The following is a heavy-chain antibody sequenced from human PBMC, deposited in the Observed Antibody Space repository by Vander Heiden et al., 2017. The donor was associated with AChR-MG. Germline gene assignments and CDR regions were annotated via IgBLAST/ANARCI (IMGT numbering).Heavy chain of an antibody. CDR3: ASDYDSSGYYGGHRYYYYYGMDV. CDR1: GGSFSGYY. J-gene: IGHJ6*02. V-gene: IGHV4-34*01. CDR2: INHSGST. D-gene: IGHD3-22*01. Sequence: QVQLQQWGAGLLKPSETLSLTCAVYGGSFSGYYWSWIRQPPGKGLEWIGEINHSGSTNYNPSLKSRVTISVDTSKKQFSLKLSSVTAADTAVYYCASDYDSSGYYGGHRYYYYYGMDVWGQGTTVTVSS.